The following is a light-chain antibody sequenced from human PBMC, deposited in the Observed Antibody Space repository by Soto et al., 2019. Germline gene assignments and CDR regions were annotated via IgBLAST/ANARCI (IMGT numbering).Light chain of an antibody. CDR1: SSNIGRNY. V-gene: IGLV1-47*01. Sequence: QSALTQPPSASGTPGQRVTISCSGSSSNIGRNYVYWYQQLPGTAPKLLIYRNNQRPSGVPDRFSGSKSDTSASLAISGLRSEDEADYYCAAWDDSLSGQVFGTGTKVTVL. CDR2: RNN. CDR3: AAWDDSLSGQV. J-gene: IGLJ1*01.